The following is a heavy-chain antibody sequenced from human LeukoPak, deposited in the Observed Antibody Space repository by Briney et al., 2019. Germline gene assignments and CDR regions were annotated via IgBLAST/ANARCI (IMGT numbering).Heavy chain of an antibody. V-gene: IGHV1-69*13. CDR3: ARGGGMYYDSSGPLFDY. CDR2: IIPIFGTA. J-gene: IGHJ4*02. Sequence: SVKVSCKASGGTFSSYAISWVRQAPGQGLEWMGGIIPIFGTANYAQKFQGRVTITADESTSTAYMELSSLRSEDTAVYYCARGGGMYYDSSGPLFDYWGQGTLVTVSS. D-gene: IGHD3-22*01. CDR1: GGTFSSYA.